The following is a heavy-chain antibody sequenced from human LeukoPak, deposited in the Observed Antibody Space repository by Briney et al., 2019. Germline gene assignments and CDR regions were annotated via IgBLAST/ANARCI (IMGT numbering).Heavy chain of an antibody. CDR3: ARLYDILTGQESGDY. CDR1: GGTFSSYA. J-gene: IGHJ4*02. V-gene: IGHV1-69*05. CDR2: IIPIFGTA. Sequence: SVKVSCKASGGTFSSYAISWVRQAPGQGLEWMGRIIPIFGTANYGQKFQGRVTITTDESTSTAYMELSSLRSEDTAVYYCARLYDILTGQESGDYWGQGTLVTVSS. D-gene: IGHD3-9*01.